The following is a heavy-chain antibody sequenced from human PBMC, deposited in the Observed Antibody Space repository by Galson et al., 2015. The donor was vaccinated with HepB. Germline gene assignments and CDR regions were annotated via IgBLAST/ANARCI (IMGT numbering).Heavy chain of an antibody. CDR3: AKDGNYCSSTSCYRSDYYYYGMDV. V-gene: IGHV3-30*18. CDR1: GFTFSSYG. D-gene: IGHD2-2*02. Sequence: SLRLSCAASGFTFSSYGMHWVRQAPGKGLEWVAVISYDGSNKYYADSVKGRFTISRDNSKNTLYLQMNSLRAEDTAVYYCAKDGNYCSSTSCYRSDYYYYGMDVWGQGTTVTVSS. CDR2: ISYDGSNK. J-gene: IGHJ6*02.